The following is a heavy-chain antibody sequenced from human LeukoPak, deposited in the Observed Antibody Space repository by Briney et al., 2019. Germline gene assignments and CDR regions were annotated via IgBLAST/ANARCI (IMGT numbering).Heavy chain of an antibody. CDR2: INSDGSSA. CDR1: GFTFSYYW. J-gene: IGHJ4*02. Sequence: GGSLRLSCAASGFTFSYYWMHWVRQARGKGLVWVSRINSDGSSASYADSVKGRFTISRDSAKNSLYLQMNSLRAEDTAVYYCARDLLGTEGYFEYWGQGTLVTVSS. D-gene: IGHD3-16*01. CDR3: ARDLLGTEGYFEY. V-gene: IGHV3-74*01.